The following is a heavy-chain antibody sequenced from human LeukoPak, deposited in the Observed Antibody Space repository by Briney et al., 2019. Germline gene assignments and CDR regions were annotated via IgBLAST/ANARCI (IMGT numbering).Heavy chain of an antibody. Sequence: PGGSLRLSCAASGFTFSSYGMHWVRQAPGKGLEWVAVIWYDGSNKYYADSVKGRFTISRDNSKNTLYLQMNSLRAEDTAVYYCARDLGGYNPDYWGQGTLVTVSS. D-gene: IGHD5-24*01. J-gene: IGHJ4*02. CDR2: IWYDGSNK. CDR1: GFTFSSYG. CDR3: ARDLGGYNPDY. V-gene: IGHV3-33*08.